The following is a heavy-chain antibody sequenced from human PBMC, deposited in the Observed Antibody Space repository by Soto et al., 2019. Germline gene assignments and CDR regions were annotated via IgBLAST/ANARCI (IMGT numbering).Heavy chain of an antibody. CDR3: ARDQPGYSYGYGLGY. D-gene: IGHD5-18*01. V-gene: IGHV3-21*01. CDR1: GFTFSSYS. CDR2: ISSSSSYI. Sequence: EVQLVESGGGLVKPGGSLRLSCAASGFTFSSYSMNWVRQAPGKGLEWVSSISSSSSYIYYADSVKGRFTISRDNAKNSLYLQMNSLRDDDTAVYYCARDQPGYSYGYGLGYWGQGTLVTVSS. J-gene: IGHJ4*02.